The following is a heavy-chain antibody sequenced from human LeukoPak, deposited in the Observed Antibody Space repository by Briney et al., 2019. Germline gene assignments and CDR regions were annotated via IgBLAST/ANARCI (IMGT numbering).Heavy chain of an antibody. CDR1: GGSISSSSYY. D-gene: IGHD6-19*01. CDR3: ARVPSYSSGWYYYYGMDV. V-gene: IGHV4-39*07. Sequence: SETLSLTCTVSGGSISSSSYYWGWIRQPPGKGLEWIGSIYYSGSTYYNPSLKGRVTISVDTSKNQFSLKLSSVTAADTAVYYCARVPSYSSGWYYYYGMDVWGQGTTVTVSS. J-gene: IGHJ6*02. CDR2: IYYSGST.